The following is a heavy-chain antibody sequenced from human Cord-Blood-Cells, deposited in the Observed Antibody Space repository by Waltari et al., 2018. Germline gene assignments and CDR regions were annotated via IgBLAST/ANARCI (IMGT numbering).Heavy chain of an antibody. V-gene: IGHV4-34*01. CDR3: ARGLAHDNWNYFDY. CDR1: GGSFSGYY. Sequence: QVQLQQWGAGLLKPSETLSLTCAVDGGSFSGYYWSWIRQPPGKGLEWIGEINHSGSTNYNPSLKSRVTISVDTSKNQFSLKLSSVTAADTAVYYCARGLAHDNWNYFDYWGQGTLVTVSS. CDR2: INHSGST. D-gene: IGHD1-20*01. J-gene: IGHJ4*02.